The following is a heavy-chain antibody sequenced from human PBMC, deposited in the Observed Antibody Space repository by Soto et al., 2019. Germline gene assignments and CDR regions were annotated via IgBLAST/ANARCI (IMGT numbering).Heavy chain of an antibody. CDR3: ARVMMFGGVIDPHNWLAP. D-gene: IGHD3-16*01. Sequence: SQTLSLTCAISGDSVSSNSAAWNWIRQSPSRGLEWLGRTYYRSKWYNDYAVSVKSRITINPDTSKNQFSLQLNSVTPEDTAVYYCARVMMFGGVIDPHNWLAPWGQGTLVPVAS. J-gene: IGHJ5*02. V-gene: IGHV6-1*01. CDR2: TYYRSKWYN. CDR1: GDSVSSNSAA.